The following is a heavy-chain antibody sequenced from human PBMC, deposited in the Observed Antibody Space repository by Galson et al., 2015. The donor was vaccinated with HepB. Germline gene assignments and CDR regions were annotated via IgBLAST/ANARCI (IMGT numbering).Heavy chain of an antibody. J-gene: IGHJ4*02. CDR3: AKVGGYYAFEF. Sequence: SLRLSCAASSGLPFDDYTMHWVRPRPGMRLEWVSLFSYDGQSANDIAAVEGSVTIPRDNGKNSLYLQMNSLTRDDTAVYYCAKVGGYYAFEFWGQGILVTVSS. CDR1: SGLPFDDYT. CDR2: FSYDGQSA. D-gene: IGHD1-26*01. V-gene: IGHV3-43*01.